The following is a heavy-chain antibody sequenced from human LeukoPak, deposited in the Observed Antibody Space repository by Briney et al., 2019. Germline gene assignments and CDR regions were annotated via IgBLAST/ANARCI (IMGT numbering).Heavy chain of an antibody. CDR2: ISSSGSTI. V-gene: IGHV3-48*03. CDR1: GFTFSSYE. Sequence: PGGSLRLSCAASGFTFSSYEMNWVRQAPGKGLEWVSYISSSGSTIYYADSVKGRFTISRDNAKNSLFLQMSSLTAEDTAVYHCARDRADKYGYRYFDYWGQGALVTVSS. D-gene: IGHD5-18*01. J-gene: IGHJ4*02. CDR3: ARDRADKYGYRYFDY.